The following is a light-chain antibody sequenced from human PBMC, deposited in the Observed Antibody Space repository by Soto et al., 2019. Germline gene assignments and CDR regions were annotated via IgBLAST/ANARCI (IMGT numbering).Light chain of an antibody. J-gene: IGLJ1*01. Sequence: QSALTHPHSVSGSPGQSVTISCTGSYSDVGTFYFVSWYQQYPGKGPKLIIYDVTERPSGVPDRFSGSKSGNTASLTISGLQAEDESVYACCTYAGSYTYIFGSGTKVAV. CDR3: CTYAGSYTYI. CDR2: DVT. V-gene: IGLV2-11*01. CDR1: YSDVGTFYF.